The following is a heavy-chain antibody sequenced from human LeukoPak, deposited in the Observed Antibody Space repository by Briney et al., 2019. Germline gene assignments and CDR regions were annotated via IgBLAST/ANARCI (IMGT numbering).Heavy chain of an antibody. D-gene: IGHD4-17*01. Sequence: GASVKVSCKASGYTFTGYYMHWVRQAPGQGLEWMGWMNPNSGNTGYAQKFQGRVTMTRNTSISTAYMELSGLRAEDTAVYYCAKASTLWDYGDYVPYDYWGQGTLVTVSS. CDR3: AKASTLWDYGDYVPYDY. J-gene: IGHJ4*02. CDR1: GYTFTGYY. CDR2: MNPNSGNT. V-gene: IGHV1-8*02.